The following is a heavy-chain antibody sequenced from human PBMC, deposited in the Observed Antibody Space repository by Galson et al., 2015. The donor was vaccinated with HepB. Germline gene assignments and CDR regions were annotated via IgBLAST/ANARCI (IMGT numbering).Heavy chain of an antibody. D-gene: IGHD3-3*01. V-gene: IGHV3-30-3*01. Sequence: SLRLSCAASGFTFSSYAMHWVRQAPGKGLEWVAVISYDGSNKYYADSVKGRFTISRDNSKNTLYLQMNSLRAEDTAVYYCARAWDTIYKEFDYWGQGTLVTVSS. CDR2: ISYDGSNK. CDR1: GFTFSSYA. J-gene: IGHJ4*02. CDR3: ARAWDTIYKEFDY.